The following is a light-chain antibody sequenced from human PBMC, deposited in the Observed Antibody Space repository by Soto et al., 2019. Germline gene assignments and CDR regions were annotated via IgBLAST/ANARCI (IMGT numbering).Light chain of an antibody. V-gene: IGLV2-14*01. Sequence: QSVLTQPASVSGSPGQSITISFTGTSSDVGGYKYVSWYQQHPGKAPKLMIYEVSNRPSGVSNRFSGSKSVNTASLTISGLQAEDEGDYYCSSYTNTKTQVFGTGTKVTVL. J-gene: IGLJ1*01. CDR1: SSDVGGYKY. CDR3: SSYTNTKTQV. CDR2: EVS.